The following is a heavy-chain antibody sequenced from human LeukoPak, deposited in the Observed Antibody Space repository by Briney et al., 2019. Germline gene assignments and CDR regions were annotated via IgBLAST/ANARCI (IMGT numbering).Heavy chain of an antibody. Sequence: PSETLSLTCTVSGGSISSSNYYWGWIRQPPGKGLEWIGSILYSGKIYYNPSHKSRVTISVDTSKNQFSLRLNSVTAADTAVYYCAREWFGDLLFDYWGQGTLVTVSS. CDR3: AREWFGDLLFDY. J-gene: IGHJ4*02. D-gene: IGHD3-10*01. V-gene: IGHV4-39*01. CDR2: ILYSGKI. CDR1: GGSISSSNYY.